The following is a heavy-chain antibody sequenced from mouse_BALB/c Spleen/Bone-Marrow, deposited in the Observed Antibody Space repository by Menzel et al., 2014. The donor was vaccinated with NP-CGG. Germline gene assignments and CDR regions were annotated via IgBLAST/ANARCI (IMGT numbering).Heavy chain of an antibody. V-gene: IGHV10-1*02. CDR1: GFTFNTYA. D-gene: IGHD2-4*01. CDR3: VRQNYDYAWFAY. CDR2: IRSKSNNYAT. J-gene: IGHJ3*01. Sequence: EVKLMESGGGLVQPKGSLKLSCAASGFTFNTYAMNWVRQAPGKGLEWVARIRSKSNNYATYYADSVKDRFTISRGDSQSMLYLQMNNLKTEDTAMYYCVRQNYDYAWFAYWGQGTLVTVSA.